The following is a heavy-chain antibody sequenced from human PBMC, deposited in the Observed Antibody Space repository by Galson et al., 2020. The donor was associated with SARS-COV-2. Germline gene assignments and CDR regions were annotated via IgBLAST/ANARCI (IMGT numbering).Heavy chain of an antibody. CDR1: GGTFSSYA. Sequence: SVKVSCKASGGTFSSYAISWVRQAPGQGLEWMGGIIPIFGTANYAQKFQGRVTITADESTSTAYMELSSLRSEDTAVYYCARDPQLGYCSSTSCLCGMDVWGQGTTVTVSS. CDR2: IIPIFGTA. J-gene: IGHJ6*02. D-gene: IGHD2-2*01. V-gene: IGHV1-69*13. CDR3: ARDPQLGYCSSTSCLCGMDV.